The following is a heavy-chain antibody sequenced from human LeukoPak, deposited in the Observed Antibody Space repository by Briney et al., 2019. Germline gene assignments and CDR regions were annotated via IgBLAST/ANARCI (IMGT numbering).Heavy chain of an antibody. D-gene: IGHD3-16*01. V-gene: IGHV3-30*03. Sequence: GRSLRLSCAASGFTFSSYGMHWVRQAPGKGLEWVAVISYDGSNKYYADSVKGRFTISRDNSKNTLYLQMNSLRAEDTAVYYCASGRGAFDIWGQGAMVTVSS. CDR2: ISYDGSNK. CDR3: ASGRGAFDI. CDR1: GFTFSSYG. J-gene: IGHJ3*02.